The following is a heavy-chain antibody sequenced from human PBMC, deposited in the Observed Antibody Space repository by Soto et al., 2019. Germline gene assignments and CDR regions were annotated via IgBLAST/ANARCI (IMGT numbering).Heavy chain of an antibody. Sequence: PGESLKISCKGSGYSFTTYWIGWVRQLPGQGLEWMGVMFPGDSDTRYSPSFQGQVTMSADPSTNTAYLEWSSLKAADSATYYCARVPDSSLGTMDVWGQGTTVTVSS. J-gene: IGHJ6*02. CDR3: ARVPDSSLGTMDV. V-gene: IGHV5-51*01. CDR2: MFPGDSDT. D-gene: IGHD6-19*01. CDR1: GYSFTTYW.